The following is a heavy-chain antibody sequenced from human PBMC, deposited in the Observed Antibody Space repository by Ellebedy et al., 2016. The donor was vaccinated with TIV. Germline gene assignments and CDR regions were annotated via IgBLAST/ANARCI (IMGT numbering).Heavy chain of an antibody. Sequence: ASVKVSCKASGYTFTSYGISWVRQAPGQGLEWMGWISGYNGHTTYAQKFQDRLTVTRDTSTSTAYMELMSLRSDDTAIYYCAREQSGRYFDWLLSYNLDVWGQGTTVTVYS. J-gene: IGHJ6*02. CDR1: GYTFTSYG. CDR2: ISGYNGHT. CDR3: AREQSGRYFDWLLSYNLDV. D-gene: IGHD3-9*01. V-gene: IGHV1-18*04.